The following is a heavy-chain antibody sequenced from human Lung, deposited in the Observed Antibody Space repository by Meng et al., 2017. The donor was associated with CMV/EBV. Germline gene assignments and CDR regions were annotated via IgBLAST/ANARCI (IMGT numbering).Heavy chain of an antibody. CDR1: GFSFSTYA. CDR2: IYSGSSIP. J-gene: IGHJ6*02. CDR3: ARSGGQEQDYAMDV. Sequence: GEXXKISCAASGFSFSTYAMSWVRQAPGKGLEWVSLIYSGSSIPHYADAVKGRFTISRDNSKNTLFLQMSNLRADDTALYFCARSGGQEQDYAMDVWGRGNTLAVSS. D-gene: IGHD3-10*01. V-gene: IGHV3-23*03.